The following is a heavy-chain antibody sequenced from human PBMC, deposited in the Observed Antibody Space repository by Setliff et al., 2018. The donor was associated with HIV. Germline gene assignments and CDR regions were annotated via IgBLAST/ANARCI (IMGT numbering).Heavy chain of an antibody. CDR2: ISPALGTA. D-gene: IGHD2-2*02. CDR3: ARDRRYCTSTSCYRNWFDP. CDR1: GGTFSNYP. V-gene: IGHV1-69*11. Sequence: SVKVSCKASGGTFSNYPISWVRQAPGQGLEWMGKISPALGTADYAQKFQGRVTITADESTSTVYMELSSLRSEDTAVYYCARDRRYCTSTSCYRNWFDPWGQGTLVTVSS. J-gene: IGHJ5*02.